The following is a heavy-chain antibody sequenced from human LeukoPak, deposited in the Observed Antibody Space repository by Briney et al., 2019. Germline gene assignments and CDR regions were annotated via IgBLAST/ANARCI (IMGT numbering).Heavy chain of an antibody. CDR1: GYTFTSYY. CDR2: ISAPNGDT. CDR3: ARGLLEISKVGVDF. V-gene: IGHV1-18*01. J-gene: IGHJ4*02. D-gene: IGHD2/OR15-2a*01. Sequence: ASVKVSCEASGYTFTSYYINWARQAPGQGLEWMGWISAPNGDTNYAQKFRGRASMTTDTSTSTAYMELRSLRSDDTAVYYCARGLLEISKVGVDFWGQGTLVTVSS.